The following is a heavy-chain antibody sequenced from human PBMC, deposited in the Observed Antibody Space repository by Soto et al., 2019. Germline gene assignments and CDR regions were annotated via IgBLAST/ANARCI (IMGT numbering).Heavy chain of an antibody. J-gene: IGHJ4*02. Sequence: SETLSLTCAVHDGSFSAYYWTWIRQPPGKGLEWIGEINHRGYTNYSPLFKSRVTISLDTSKNQFSLTLNSLTAADTAVYYCAGGEEQQLVPGVYWGQGTLVTVSS. CDR1: DGSFSAYY. CDR2: INHRGYT. CDR3: AGGEEQQLVPGVY. V-gene: IGHV4-34*01. D-gene: IGHD6-13*01.